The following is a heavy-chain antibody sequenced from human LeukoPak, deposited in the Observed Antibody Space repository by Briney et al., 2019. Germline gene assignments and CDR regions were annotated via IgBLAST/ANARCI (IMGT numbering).Heavy chain of an antibody. D-gene: IGHD4/OR15-4a*01. CDR3: ARRAGAYSHPYDY. V-gene: IGHV3-53*01. CDR1: VFTFSSNS. J-gene: IGHJ4*02. CDR2: SYSGTI. Sequence: GGSLRLSCTVSVFTFSSNSMSWVRQARGKGLEWGSFSYSGTIHHSDSVKRRFTISRDNSKNTLYLQMNSLRAEDTAVYYCARRAGAYSHPYDYWGQGTLVTVSS.